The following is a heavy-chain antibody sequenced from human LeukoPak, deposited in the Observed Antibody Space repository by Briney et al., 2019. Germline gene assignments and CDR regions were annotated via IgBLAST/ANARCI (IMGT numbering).Heavy chain of an antibody. CDR2: IKQDGSEK. J-gene: IGHJ5*02. D-gene: IGHD6-19*01. Sequence: GGSLRLSCAASGFTFSSYGMSWVRQAPGKGLEWVANIKQDGSEKYYVDSVKGRFTISRDNAKNSLYLQMNSLRAEDTAVYYCAGDAVALKPWGQGTLVTVSS. V-gene: IGHV3-7*01. CDR3: AGDAVALKP. CDR1: GFTFSSYG.